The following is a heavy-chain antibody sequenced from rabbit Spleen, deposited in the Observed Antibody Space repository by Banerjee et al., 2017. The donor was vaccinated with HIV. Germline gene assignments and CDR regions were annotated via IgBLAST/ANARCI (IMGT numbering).Heavy chain of an antibody. D-gene: IGHD4-2*01. CDR1: GFSFSDRDV. V-gene: IGHV1S45*01. Sequence: QEQLEESGGGLVKPEGSLTLTCKASGFSFSDRDVMCWVRQAPGKGLEWIACINTATGKPVYAGWAKGRFTISKSSSTTVTLQMTSLTAADTATYFCARDSAGREDFSLWGPGTLVTVS. CDR2: INTATGKP. J-gene: IGHJ4*01. CDR3: ARDSAGREDFSL.